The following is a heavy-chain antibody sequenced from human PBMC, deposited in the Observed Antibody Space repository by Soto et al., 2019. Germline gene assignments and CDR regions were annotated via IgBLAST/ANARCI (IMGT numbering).Heavy chain of an antibody. CDR3: AREISGGGTLNWFDP. Sequence: QVQLVQSVAEVKKPGASVKVSCKASGYNFSDYYIHWVRQAPGQGLEWLGWVSPKSGGTNYAQKFKGRVTMTRDTSSNTVYMDLSGLKSDDTAVFYCAREISGGGTLNWFDPWGQGTLVTVSS. CDR1: GYNFSDYY. V-gene: IGHV1-2*02. CDR2: VSPKSGGT. D-gene: IGHD2-8*02. J-gene: IGHJ5*02.